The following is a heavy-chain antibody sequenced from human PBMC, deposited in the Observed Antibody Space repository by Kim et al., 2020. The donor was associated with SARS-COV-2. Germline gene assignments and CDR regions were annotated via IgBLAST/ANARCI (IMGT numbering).Heavy chain of an antibody. CDR2: IKSKTDGGTT. V-gene: IGHV3-15*01. CDR3: TTGPAYYDFWSGYYRDQYFDY. Sequence: GGSLRLSCAASGFTFSNAWMSWVRQAPGKGLEWVGRIKSKTDGGTTDYAAPVKGRFTISRDDSKNTLYLQMNSLKTEDTAVYYCTTGPAYYDFWSGYYRDQYFDYWGQGTLVTVSS. J-gene: IGHJ4*02. D-gene: IGHD3-3*01. CDR1: GFTFSNAW.